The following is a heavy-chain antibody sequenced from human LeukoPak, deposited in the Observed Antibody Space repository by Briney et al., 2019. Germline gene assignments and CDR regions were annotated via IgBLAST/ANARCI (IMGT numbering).Heavy chain of an antibody. Sequence: PSESLSLTCTVSVGSISSYYWSWIRQPPWKGLEWIGYIYYSGSTNYNPSLKSRVTISVDTSKNQFSLKLSSVTAADTAVYYCARGDFWSGYSPRAGFDPWGQGTLVTVSS. J-gene: IGHJ5*02. CDR3: ARGDFWSGYSPRAGFDP. CDR1: VGSISSYY. D-gene: IGHD3-3*01. CDR2: IYYSGST. V-gene: IGHV4-59*01.